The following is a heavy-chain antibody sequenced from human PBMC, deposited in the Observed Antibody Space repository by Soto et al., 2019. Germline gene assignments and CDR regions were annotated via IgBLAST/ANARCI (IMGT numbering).Heavy chain of an antibody. V-gene: IGHV1-69*08. CDR3: ARDPLGGTLDYYYYYMDV. CDR2: IIPILGIA. Sequence: QVQLVQSGAEVKKTGSSVKVSCKASGGTFSSYTISWVRQAPGQGLEWMGRIIPILGIANYAQKFQGRVTITADKSTSTAYMELSSLRSEDTAVYYCARDPLGGTLDYYYYYMDVWGKGTTVTVSS. J-gene: IGHJ6*03. CDR1: GGTFSSYT.